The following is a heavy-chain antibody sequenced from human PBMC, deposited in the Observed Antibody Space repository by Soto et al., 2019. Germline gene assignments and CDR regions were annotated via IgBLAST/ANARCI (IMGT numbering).Heavy chain of an antibody. J-gene: IGHJ4*02. CDR1: GYTFTNYG. Sequence: QVQLVQSGAEVREPGASVKVSCKASGYTFTNYGVSWVRQAPGQGLEWMGWIGGYKGNTNYAQKLHCRVTLTTDTSTSTAYMELRSLRSDDTAVYYRAPHTLDTGMPSGYWGQGTLVTVSS. CDR3: APHTLDTGMPSGY. CDR2: IGGYKGNT. V-gene: IGHV1-18*01. D-gene: IGHD5-18*01.